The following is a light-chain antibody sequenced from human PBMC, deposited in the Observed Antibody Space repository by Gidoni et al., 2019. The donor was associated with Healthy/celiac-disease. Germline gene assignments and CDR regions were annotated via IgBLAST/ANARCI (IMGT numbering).Light chain of an antibody. V-gene: IGKV3-15*01. Sequence: DIVMTQSPATLSVSPGERATLSCRASQSVSSNLAWYQQKPGQAPRLLIYGASTRATGIPARFSGSGSGTEFALTISSLQSEDFAVYYCQQYNNWPWETFGQGTKVEIK. CDR3: QQYNNWPWET. CDR2: GAS. CDR1: QSVSSN. J-gene: IGKJ1*01.